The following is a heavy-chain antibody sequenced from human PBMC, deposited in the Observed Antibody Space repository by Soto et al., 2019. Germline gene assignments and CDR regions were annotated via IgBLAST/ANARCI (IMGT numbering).Heavy chain of an antibody. J-gene: IGHJ4*02. CDR2: INIYSGNA. Sequence: QVRLEQSGPEVKKTGASVKVSCKASGYTFTSYGISWVRQAPGQGLEWMGWINIYSGNANYAQSFQDRVPMTRDTSTNTGYMEMRTLRSDDTAVYYCARALYYYDNSGLAYWGQGTLVTVSS. CDR1: GYTFTSYG. V-gene: IGHV1-18*01. CDR3: ARALYYYDNSGLAY. D-gene: IGHD3-22*01.